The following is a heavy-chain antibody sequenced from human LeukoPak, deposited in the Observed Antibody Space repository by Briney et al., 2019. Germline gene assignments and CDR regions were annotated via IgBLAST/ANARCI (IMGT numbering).Heavy chain of an antibody. Sequence: GGSLRLSCAASGCTVSSNYMQWVRQAPGRGLEWVSIIYSGGTTYHADSVKGRFTISRDNSKNTVYLQMNSLRAEDTALYYCARGEMATVVDYWGQGTLVTVSS. CDR2: IYSGGTT. CDR1: GCTVSSNY. V-gene: IGHV3-53*01. D-gene: IGHD5-24*01. J-gene: IGHJ4*02. CDR3: ARGEMATVVDY.